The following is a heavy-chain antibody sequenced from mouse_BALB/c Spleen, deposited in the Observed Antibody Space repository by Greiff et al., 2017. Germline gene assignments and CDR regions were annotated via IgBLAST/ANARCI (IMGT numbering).Heavy chain of an antibody. V-gene: IGHV5-4*02. CDR3: ARDQSSWAMDY. CDR1: GFTFSDYY. CDR2: ISDGGSYT. Sequence: EVMLVESGGGLVKPGGSLKLSCAASGFTFSDYYMYWVRQTPEKRLEWVATISDGGSYTYYPDSVKGRFTISRDNAKNNLYLQMSSLKSEDTAMYYCARDQSSWAMDYWGQGTSVTVSS. D-gene: IGHD1-1*01. J-gene: IGHJ4*01.